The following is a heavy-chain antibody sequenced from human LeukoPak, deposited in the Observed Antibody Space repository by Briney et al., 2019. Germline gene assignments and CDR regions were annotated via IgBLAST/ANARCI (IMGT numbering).Heavy chain of an antibody. CDR2: IWYDGSNK. CDR3: AKDADGDHRYFDY. V-gene: IGHV3-33*06. J-gene: IGHJ4*02. D-gene: IGHD4-17*01. Sequence: GGSLRLSCAASGFTFSSYGMHWVRQAPGEGLEWVAVIWYDGSNKYYADSVKGRFTISRDNSKNTLYLQMNNLRAEDTAVYYCAKDADGDHRYFDYWGQGTLVTVSS. CDR1: GFTFSSYG.